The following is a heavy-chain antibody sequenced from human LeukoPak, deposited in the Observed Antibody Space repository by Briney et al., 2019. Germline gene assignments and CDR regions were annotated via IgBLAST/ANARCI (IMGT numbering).Heavy chain of an antibody. J-gene: IGHJ5*01. CDR2: INTDGSST. CDR1: GFTFSSYW. Sequence: PGGSLRLSCAASGFTFSSYWMHWVRQAPGKGLVWVSRINTDGSSTSYADSVKGRFTISRDNAKNTLYLQMNSLRAEDTAVYYCARVVTGYCSSTSCNNWFDPWGQGTTVTVSS. D-gene: IGHD2-2*01. CDR3: ARVVTGYCSSTSCNNWFDP. V-gene: IGHV3-74*01.